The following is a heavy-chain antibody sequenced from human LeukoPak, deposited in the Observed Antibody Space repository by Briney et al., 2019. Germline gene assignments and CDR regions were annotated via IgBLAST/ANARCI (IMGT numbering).Heavy chain of an antibody. D-gene: IGHD5-18*01. Sequence: GRSLRLSCAASRFTFSSYSMNWVRQAPGKGLEWVSSISSGGSYIYYADSVKGRFTISRDNAGNSLYLQMNSLRAEDTAVYYCARSYVQGGYGYSRPTRDWFDPWGQGTLVTVSS. V-gene: IGHV3-21*01. J-gene: IGHJ5*02. CDR1: RFTFSSYS. CDR3: ARSYVQGGYGYSRPTRDWFDP. CDR2: ISSGGSYI.